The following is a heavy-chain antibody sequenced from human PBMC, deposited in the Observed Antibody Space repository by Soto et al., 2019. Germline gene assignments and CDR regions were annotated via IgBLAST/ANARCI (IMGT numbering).Heavy chain of an antibody. D-gene: IGHD3-10*01. CDR1: GFTFSSYG. CDR3: AKEGRGSGGSDY. Sequence: QVQLVESGGGVVQPGRSLRLSCAASGFTFSSYGMHWVRQAPGKGLEWVAVISYDGSNKYYADSVKGRFTISRDNSKNTLYLQMNSLRAEDTAVDYCAKEGRGSGGSDYWGQGTLVTVSS. CDR2: ISYDGSNK. V-gene: IGHV3-30*18. J-gene: IGHJ4*02.